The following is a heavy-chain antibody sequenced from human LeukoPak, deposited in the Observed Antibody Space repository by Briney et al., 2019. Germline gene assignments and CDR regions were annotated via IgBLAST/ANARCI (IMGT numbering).Heavy chain of an antibody. D-gene: IGHD1-26*01. CDR3: TRQGGSYD. V-gene: IGHV3-73*01. J-gene: IGHJ4*02. CDR1: GFTFSGSA. CDR2: IRSKANSYAT. Sequence: GGSLKLSCAASGFTFSGSAMHWVRQASGKGLEWVGRIRSKANSYATVYAASVKGRFTISRDDSKNTAYLQMNSLKTEDTAVYYCTRQGGSYDWGQGTLVTVSS.